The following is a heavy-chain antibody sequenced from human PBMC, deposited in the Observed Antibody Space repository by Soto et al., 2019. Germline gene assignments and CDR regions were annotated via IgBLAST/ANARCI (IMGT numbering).Heavy chain of an antibody. CDR2: INHSGST. D-gene: IGHD3-10*01. CDR1: GGSFSGYY. CDR3: ARDPLDYYGWGSPGRDV. V-gene: IGHV4-34*01. J-gene: IGHJ6*04. Sequence: KPSETLSLTCAVYGGSFSGYYWSWIRQPPGKGLEWIGEINHSGSTNYNPSLKSRVTISVDTSKNQFSLKLSSVTAADTAVYYCARDPLDYYGWGSPGRDVGGKGTTVTVSS.